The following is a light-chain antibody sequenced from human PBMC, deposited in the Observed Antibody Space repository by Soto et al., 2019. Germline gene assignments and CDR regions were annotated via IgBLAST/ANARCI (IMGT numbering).Light chain of an antibody. Sequence: QSVLTQPASVSGSPGQSITISCTGTSSDVGSYNLVSWYQQHPGKAPKLMLYEGSKRPSGISNRFSGSKSGNTASLTISGLQAEDEAYYYCSSYAGSTKVVFGGGTKLTVL. J-gene: IGLJ3*02. CDR2: EGS. CDR3: SSYAGSTKVV. CDR1: SSDVGSYNL. V-gene: IGLV2-23*01.